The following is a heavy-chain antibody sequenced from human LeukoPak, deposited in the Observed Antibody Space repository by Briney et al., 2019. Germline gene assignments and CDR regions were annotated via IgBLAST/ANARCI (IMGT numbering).Heavy chain of an antibody. D-gene: IGHD3-9*01. CDR2: IYTSGST. CDR3: ARELRYFDWSPTSDYYYYYYMDV. J-gene: IGHJ6*03. Sequence: SETLSLTCTVSGGSISSYYWSWIRQPAGKGLEWIGRIYTSGSTNYNPSLKSRVTISVDTSKNQFSLKLSSVTAADTAVYYCARELRYFDWSPTSDYYYYYYMDVWGKGTTVTISS. V-gene: IGHV4-4*07. CDR1: GGSISSYY.